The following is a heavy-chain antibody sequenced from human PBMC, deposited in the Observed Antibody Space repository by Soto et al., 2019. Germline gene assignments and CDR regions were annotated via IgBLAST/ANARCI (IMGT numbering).Heavy chain of an antibody. CDR3: ARGSVTTLGWFDP. V-gene: IGHV4-59*01. CDR2: IYYSGST. Sequence: SETLSLTCTVSGGSISSYYWSWIRQPPGKGLEWIGYIYYSGSTNYNPSLKSRVTISVDTSKNQFSLKLSSVTAADTAVYYCARGSVTTLGWFDPWGQGTLVTVSS. D-gene: IGHD4-17*01. J-gene: IGHJ5*02. CDR1: GGSISSYY.